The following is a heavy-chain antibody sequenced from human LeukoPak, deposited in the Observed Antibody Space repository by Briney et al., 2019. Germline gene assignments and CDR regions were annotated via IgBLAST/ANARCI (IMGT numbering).Heavy chain of an antibody. D-gene: IGHD3-3*01. V-gene: IGHV3-64D*06. CDR3: ARDGGYDFWSGYYQDY. J-gene: IGHJ4*02. CDR2: ISSNGGST. Sequence: PGGSLRLSCSASGFTFSSYAMHWVRQAPGKGLEYVSAISSNGGSTYYADSVKGRFTISRDNSKNTLYLQMSSLRAEDTAVYYCARDGGYDFWSGYYQDYWGQGTLVTVSS. CDR1: GFTFSSYA.